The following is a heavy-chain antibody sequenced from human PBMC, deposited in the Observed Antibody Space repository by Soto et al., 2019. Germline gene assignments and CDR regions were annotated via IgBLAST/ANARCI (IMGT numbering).Heavy chain of an antibody. CDR2: ISPYKGNT. CDR3: ARDRSLLSHDYGDQAVDY. D-gene: IGHD4-17*01. CDR1: GYTFTSFG. J-gene: IGHJ4*02. V-gene: IGHV1-18*01. Sequence: QGQLVQSRAEVKKPGASVKVSCKASGYTFTSFGISWVRQAPGQGLEWMGWISPYKGNTKYADKFQGRVTMTTDTSTSTAYMELRSLRSDDTALYYCARDRSLLSHDYGDQAVDYWGQGTLVTVSS.